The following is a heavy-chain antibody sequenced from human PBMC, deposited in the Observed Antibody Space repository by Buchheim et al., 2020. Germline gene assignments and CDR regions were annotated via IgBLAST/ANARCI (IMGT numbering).Heavy chain of an antibody. J-gene: IGHJ5*02. CDR3: ARGGNPANWFDP. V-gene: IGHV4-34*01. CDR1: GGSFSGYY. CDR2: INHSGST. Sequence: QVQLQQWGAGLLKPSETLSLTCAVYGGSFSGYYWCWIRQPPGKGLEWIGEINHSGSTNYNPSLKSRVTISVDTSKNQFSLRLSSVTAADTAVYYCARGGNPANWFDPWGQGTL.